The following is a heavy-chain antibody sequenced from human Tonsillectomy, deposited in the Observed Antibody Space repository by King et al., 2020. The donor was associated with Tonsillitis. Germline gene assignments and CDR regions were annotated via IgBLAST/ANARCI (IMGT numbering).Heavy chain of an antibody. CDR3: ARVAHDYYDFWRFDY. V-gene: IGHV3-53*01. D-gene: IGHD3-3*01. Sequence: VQLVESGGGLIQRGGSLRLSCAVSGFTVSRNYMNWVRQAPGRGLEGGSLIFRNGSPYYADTVKGRFTISRDNSKNTLYLQMNSLRAEDTAVYYCARVAHDYYDFWRFDYWGQGTLVTVSS. CDR1: GFTVSRNY. CDR2: IFRNGSP. J-gene: IGHJ4*02.